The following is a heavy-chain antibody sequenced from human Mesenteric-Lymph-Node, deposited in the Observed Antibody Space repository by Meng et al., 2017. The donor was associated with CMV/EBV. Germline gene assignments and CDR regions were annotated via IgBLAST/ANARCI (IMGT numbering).Heavy chain of an antibody. D-gene: IGHD5/OR15-5a*01. CDR1: GFTFSSYD. J-gene: IGHJ6*03. V-gene: IGHV3-13*01. Sequence: GESLKISCAASGFTFSSYDMHWVRQATGKGLEWVSAIGTAGDTYYPGSVKGRFTVSRDKSKNTVSLQMNSLRAEDSAVYYCARAGLRAYMDVWGQGTTVTVSS. CDR2: IGTAGDT. CDR3: ARAGLRAYMDV.